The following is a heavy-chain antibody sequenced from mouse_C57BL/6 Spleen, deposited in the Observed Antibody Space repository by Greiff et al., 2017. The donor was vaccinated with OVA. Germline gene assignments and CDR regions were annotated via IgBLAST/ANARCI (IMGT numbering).Heavy chain of an antibody. CDR2: IYPRSGNT. V-gene: IGHV1-81*01. CDR1: GYTFTSYG. D-gene: IGHD1-1*01. J-gene: IGHJ1*03. CDR3: ARRDYYGSSYWYFDV. Sequence: QVQLQQSGAELARPGASVKLSCKASGYTFTSYGISWVTQRTGQGLEWIGEIYPRSGNTYYNEKFKGKATLTADKSSSTAYMELRSLTSEDSAVYFCARRDYYGSSYWYFDVWGTGTTVTVSS.